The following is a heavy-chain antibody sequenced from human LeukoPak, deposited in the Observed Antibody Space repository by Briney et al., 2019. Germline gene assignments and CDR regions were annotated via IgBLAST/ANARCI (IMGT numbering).Heavy chain of an antibody. CDR3: ARPANRGDAFDI. V-gene: IGHV5-51*01. J-gene: IGHJ3*02. CDR2: IYPGDPDT. CDR1: GYSFTSYW. D-gene: IGHD2/OR15-2a*01. Sequence: GESLKISCKGSGYSFTSYWIGWVRQMPGKGLEWMGIIYPGDPDTRYSPSFQGQVTISADKSITTAYLQWSSLRALDTAMYYCARPANRGDAFDIWGQGTMVTVSS.